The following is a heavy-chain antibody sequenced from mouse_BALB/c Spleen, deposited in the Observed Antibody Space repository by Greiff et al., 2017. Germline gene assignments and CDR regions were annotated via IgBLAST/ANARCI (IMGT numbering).Heavy chain of an antibody. CDR1: GFTFSSYY. V-gene: IGHV5-6-2*01. D-gene: IGHD2-4*01. CDR2: INSNGGST. CDR3: ASHYDYDGTPFAY. J-gene: IGHJ3*01. Sequence: EVMLVESGGGLVKLGGSLKLSCAASGFTFSSYYMSWVRQTPEKRLELVAAINSNGGSTYYPDTVKGRFTISRDNAKNTLYLQMSSLKSEDTALYYCASHYDYDGTPFAYWGQGTLVTVSA.